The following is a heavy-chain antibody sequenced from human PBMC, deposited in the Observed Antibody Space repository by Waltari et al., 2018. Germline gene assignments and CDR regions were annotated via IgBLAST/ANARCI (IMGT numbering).Heavy chain of an antibody. D-gene: IGHD3-3*01. CDR3: ARDQADFWTARGAFDY. CDR1: KFTFGSYC. V-gene: IGHV3-30*01. J-gene: IGHJ4*02. CDR2: TSFDGTSK. Sequence: QVQLVQSAGGVVRPGESLRLSCVGSKFTFGSYCFHWVRQRPGRGLEWVAVTSFDGTSKFYSDSVNGRFSISRDNSKNSLYLFMTNLRPDDTAVYYCARDQADFWTARGAFDYWGQGSLVTVSS.